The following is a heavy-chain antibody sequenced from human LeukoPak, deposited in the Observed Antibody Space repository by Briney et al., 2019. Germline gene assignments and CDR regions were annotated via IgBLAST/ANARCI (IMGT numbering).Heavy chain of an antibody. J-gene: IGHJ6*03. CDR2: IYYSGST. Sequence: SETLSLTCTVSGGSISSSSYYWGWIRQPPGKGLEWIGSIYYSGSTYYNPSLKSRVTISVDTSKNQISLKLSSVTAADTAVHYCARQGTNYYYYYMDVWGKGTTVTVSS. CDR3: ARQGTNYYYYYMDV. V-gene: IGHV4-39*01. CDR1: GGSISSSSYY.